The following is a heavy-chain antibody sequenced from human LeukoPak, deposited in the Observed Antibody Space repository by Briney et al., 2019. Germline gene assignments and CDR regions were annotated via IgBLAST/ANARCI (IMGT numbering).Heavy chain of an antibody. Sequence: ASVKVSCKASGYTFTGYYMHWVRQAPGQGLEWMGWINPNSGGTNYAQKFQGRVTMTRDTSINTAYMDLSRLRSDDTAVYYCARVSSASEHIVVVTALRYWGQGTLVTVSS. V-gene: IGHV1-2*02. J-gene: IGHJ4*02. CDR1: GYTFTGYY. CDR3: ARVSSASEHIVVVTALRY. D-gene: IGHD2-21*02. CDR2: INPNSGGT.